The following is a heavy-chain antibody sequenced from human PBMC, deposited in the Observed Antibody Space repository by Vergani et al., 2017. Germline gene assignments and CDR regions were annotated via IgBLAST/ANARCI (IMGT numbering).Heavy chain of an antibody. Sequence: QVQLVQSGAEVKKPGASVKVSCKASGYTFTSYYMHWVRQAPGQGLEWMGIINPSGGSTSYEQKFQGRVTMTRDTSTSTVYMELSSLRSEDTAVYYCAREVRKELLYYYYYGMDVWGQGTTVTVSS. CDR2: INPSGGST. D-gene: IGHD1-26*01. V-gene: IGHV1-46*03. CDR3: AREVRKELLYYYYYGMDV. J-gene: IGHJ6*02. CDR1: GYTFTSYY.